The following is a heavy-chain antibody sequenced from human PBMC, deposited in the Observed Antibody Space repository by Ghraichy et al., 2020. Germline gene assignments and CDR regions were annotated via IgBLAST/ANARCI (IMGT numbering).Heavy chain of an antibody. V-gene: IGHV3-74*01. CDR3: ARDNDSSGHYYVGAFDI. CDR1: GLTFSGYW. CDR2: INSDGSST. D-gene: IGHD3-22*01. Sequence: GGSLRLSCAASGLTFSGYWMHWVRQAPGKGLVWVSRINSDGSSTSYADSVKGRFTISRDNAKNTLYLQMNSLRAEDTAVYYCARDNDSSGHYYVGAFDIWGQGTMVTVSS. J-gene: IGHJ3*02.